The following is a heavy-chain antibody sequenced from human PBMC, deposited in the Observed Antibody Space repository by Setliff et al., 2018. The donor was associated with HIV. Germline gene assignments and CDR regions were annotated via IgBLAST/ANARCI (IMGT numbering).Heavy chain of an antibody. D-gene: IGHD6-19*01. Sequence: SETLSLTCTVSGGSISSGSYYWSWIRQPAGKGLGWIGRIHTSGSTNYNPSLKSRVTISLDTSKNQFSLKLSSVTATDTAVYYCARDFTGSGWYGNYYYGMDVWGQGTTVTVSS. CDR2: IHTSGST. V-gene: IGHV4-61*02. J-gene: IGHJ6*02. CDR1: GGSISSGSYY. CDR3: ARDFTGSGWYGNYYYGMDV.